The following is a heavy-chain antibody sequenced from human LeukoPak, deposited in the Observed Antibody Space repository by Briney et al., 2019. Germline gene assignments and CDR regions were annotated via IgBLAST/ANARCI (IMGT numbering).Heavy chain of an antibody. D-gene: IGHD3-22*01. CDR3: AKRGVVIRVILVGFHKAAYYFDS. Sequence: GGSLRLSCAVSGITLSNYGMSGVRQAPGKGLEWVAGIYDSGGSTSYADSVKGRFTISRDNPRNTLYLQMNSLRAEDTAVYFCAKRGVVIRVILVGFHKAAYYFDSWGQGALVTVSS. CDR1: GITLSNYG. V-gene: IGHV3-23*01. J-gene: IGHJ4*02. CDR2: IYDSGGST.